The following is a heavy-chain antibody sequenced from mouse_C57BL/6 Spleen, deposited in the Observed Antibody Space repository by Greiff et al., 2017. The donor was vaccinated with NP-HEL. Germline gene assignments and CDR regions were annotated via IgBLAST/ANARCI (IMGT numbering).Heavy chain of an antibody. CDR3: ARRYYGSSYDAMDY. D-gene: IGHD1-1*01. CDR1: GFTFSDYG. J-gene: IGHJ4*01. CDR2: ISSGSSTI. V-gene: IGHV5-17*01. Sequence: EVKVEESGGGLVKPGGSLKLSCAASGFTFSDYGMHWVRQAPEKGLEWVAYISSGSSTIYYADTVKGRFTISRDNAKNTLFLQMTSLRSEDTAMYYCARRYYGSSYDAMDYWGQGTSVTVSS.